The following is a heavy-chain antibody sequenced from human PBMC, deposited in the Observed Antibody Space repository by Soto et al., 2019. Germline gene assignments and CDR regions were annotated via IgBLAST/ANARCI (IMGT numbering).Heavy chain of an antibody. Sequence: EVQLVDSGGGLIQPGGSLRLSCAASGFSVSNYYMSWVRQAPGKGLEWVSVIHNDGGSYYADSVEGRFTISRDNSKNTLSLQMSSLRVADTAVYYCARLALGHWGQGILVTVSA. CDR1: GFSVSNYY. V-gene: IGHV3-53*01. CDR2: IHNDGGS. CDR3: ARLALGH. J-gene: IGHJ4*02. D-gene: IGHD3-16*01.